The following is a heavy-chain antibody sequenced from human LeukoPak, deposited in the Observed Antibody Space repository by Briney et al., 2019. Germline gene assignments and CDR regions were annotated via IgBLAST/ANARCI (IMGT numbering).Heavy chain of an antibody. Sequence: GGSLRLSCAASGFTFSSFWMMWVRQAPGKGLEWVANIKEDGSVKNYVDSVKGRFTISRDNAKNSLLLQMNSLRAEDTAVYYCARERYGNYNWGQGTLVTVSS. CDR1: GFTFSSFW. J-gene: IGHJ4*02. CDR2: IKEDGSVK. V-gene: IGHV3-7*03. CDR3: ARERYGNYN. D-gene: IGHD4-11*01.